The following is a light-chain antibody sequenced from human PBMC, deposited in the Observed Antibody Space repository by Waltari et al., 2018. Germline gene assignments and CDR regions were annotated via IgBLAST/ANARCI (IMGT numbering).Light chain of an antibody. CDR3: QQYNSYPLT. CDR2: KAS. J-gene: IGKJ4*01. V-gene: IGKV1-5*03. CDR1: QSISSW. Sequence: IQMTQSPSHLSASVPDRVPITCRASQSISSWLACYQQKSGKAPKLMIYKASSLESGVPSRFSGSGSGTEFTLTISSLQPDDFATYYCQQYNSYPLTFGGGTKVEIK.